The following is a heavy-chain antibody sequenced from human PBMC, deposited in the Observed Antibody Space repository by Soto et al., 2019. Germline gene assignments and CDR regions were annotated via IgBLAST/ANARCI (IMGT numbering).Heavy chain of an antibody. CDR1: GGSISSYY. V-gene: IGHV4-59*01. D-gene: IGHD2-15*01. J-gene: IGHJ4*02. Sequence: SETLSLTCTVSGGSISSYYWSWIRQPPGKGLEWIGYIYYSGSTNYNPSLKSRVTISVDTSKNQFSLKLSSVTAADTAVYYCALGGGHPVYFDYWGQGTLVTVSS. CDR2: IYYSGST. CDR3: ALGGGHPVYFDY.